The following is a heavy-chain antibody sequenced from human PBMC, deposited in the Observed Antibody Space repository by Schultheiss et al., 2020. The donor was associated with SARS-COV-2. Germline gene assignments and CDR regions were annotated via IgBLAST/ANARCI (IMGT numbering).Heavy chain of an antibody. Sequence: GGSLRLSCAASGFTFSSYSMHWVRQAPGKGLEWVAVISYDGNNKYYADSVKGRFTISRDNSKNTLYLQMNSLRAEDTAVYYCARDPGRQQLVFDAFDIWGQGTMVTVSS. CDR2: ISYDGNNK. J-gene: IGHJ3*02. D-gene: IGHD6-13*01. CDR1: GFTFSSYS. CDR3: ARDPGRQQLVFDAFDI. V-gene: IGHV3-30*03.